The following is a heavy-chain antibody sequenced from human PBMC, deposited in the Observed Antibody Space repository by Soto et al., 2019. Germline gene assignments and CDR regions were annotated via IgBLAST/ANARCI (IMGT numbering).Heavy chain of an antibody. V-gene: IGHV1-69*01. CDR2: VIPILSTA. Sequence: QVQLMQSGAEVKKPGSSVKVSCTASGGSLRNSVISWVRQAPAQRLEWMGGVIPILSTANYAQKFQGRVTMTADEATSTAYMDLSSLSPDDTAVYYCARLGHPGHWGPGTLVIVSS. CDR3: ARLGHPGH. J-gene: IGHJ4*02. CDR1: GGSLRNSV.